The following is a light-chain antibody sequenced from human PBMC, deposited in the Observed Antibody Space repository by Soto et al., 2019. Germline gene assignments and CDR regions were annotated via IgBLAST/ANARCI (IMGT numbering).Light chain of an antibody. CDR3: QQYNNWLRT. V-gene: IGKV3-15*01. J-gene: IGKJ5*01. CDR1: QSVSSN. Sequence: EIVMTQSPATLSVSPGERATLSCRASQSVSSNLAWYQQKPGQAPRLLIYGASTRATGIPARFSGSGSGTEFILTISSLQSEDFAVYYCQQYNNWLRTFGQGTRLEIK. CDR2: GAS.